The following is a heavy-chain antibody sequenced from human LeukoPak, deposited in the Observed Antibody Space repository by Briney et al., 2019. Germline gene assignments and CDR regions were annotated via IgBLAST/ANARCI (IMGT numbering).Heavy chain of an antibody. D-gene: IGHD2-2*02. CDR3: ASRYCSSTSCYTGHGYYYYGMDV. J-gene: IGHJ6*02. CDR2: IYHSGST. CDR1: GGSVSSGSYY. Sequence: SETLPLTCTVSGGSVSSGSYYWSWIRQPPGKGLEWIGEIYHSGSTNYNPSLKSRVTISVDKSKNQFSLKLSSVTAADTAVYYCASRYCSSTSCYTGHGYYYYGMDVWGQGTTVTVSS. V-gene: IGHV4-61*01.